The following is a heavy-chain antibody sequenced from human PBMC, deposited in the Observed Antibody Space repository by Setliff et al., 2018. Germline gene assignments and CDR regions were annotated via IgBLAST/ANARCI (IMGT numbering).Heavy chain of an antibody. CDR3: AREQWLDPPGYYYMDV. Sequence: KASETLSLTCTVSGGSISSYYWSWIRQPAGKGLEWIGHIYIGGSANYNPSLKSRVTMSIDTSKNQFSLKLNSVTAADMAVYYGAREQWLDPPGYYYMDVWAKGTTVTVSS. CDR2: IYIGGSA. V-gene: IGHV4-4*07. D-gene: IGHD6-19*01. CDR1: GGSISSYY. J-gene: IGHJ6*03.